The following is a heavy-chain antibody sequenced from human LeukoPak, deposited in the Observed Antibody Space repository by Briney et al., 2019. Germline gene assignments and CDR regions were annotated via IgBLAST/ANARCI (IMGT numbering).Heavy chain of an antibody. CDR3: ARTYCGGDCRGYYYHYYMDI. V-gene: IGHV4-4*07. Sequence: NSSETLSLTCTVSGGSISSYYWSWIRQPAGKGLEWIGRIYTSGSTKYNPSLKSRVTISVDRSKNQFSLKLRSVTAADTAVYYCARTYCGGDCRGYYYHYYMDIWGKGTTVTISS. J-gene: IGHJ6*03. CDR1: GGSISSYY. CDR2: IYTSGST. D-gene: IGHD2-21*02.